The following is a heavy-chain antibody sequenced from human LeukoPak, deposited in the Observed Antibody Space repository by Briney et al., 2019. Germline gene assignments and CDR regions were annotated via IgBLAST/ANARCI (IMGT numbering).Heavy chain of an antibody. V-gene: IGHV4-34*01. CDR3: AREGFYGSGRSLDS. Sequence: PSETLSLTCAVYGGPFSGYYWSWIRQPPGQGLEWIAEIDHSGDIKYNPALKSRVIISADTSKNQFSLKLSSVTAADTAIYYCAREGFYGSGRSLDSWGQGTLVTVSS. D-gene: IGHD3-10*01. CDR1: GGPFSGYY. CDR2: IDHSGDI. J-gene: IGHJ4*02.